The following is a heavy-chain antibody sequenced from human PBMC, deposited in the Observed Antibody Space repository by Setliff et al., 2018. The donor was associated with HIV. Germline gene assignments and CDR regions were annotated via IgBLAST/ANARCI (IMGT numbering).Heavy chain of an antibody. CDR3: ARLSTTSRDFDS. Sequence: SETLSLTCGVSGYSISSDYCWGWIRQPPGKGLEWIGNMCHGGNNNYYNPSLKSRVTISVDTSENQFSLKLSSVTAADTAVYYCARLSTTSRDFDSWGQGTLVTVSS. CDR1: GYSISSDYC. J-gene: IGHJ4*02. CDR2: MCHGGNNN. D-gene: IGHD2-2*01. V-gene: IGHV4-38-2*01.